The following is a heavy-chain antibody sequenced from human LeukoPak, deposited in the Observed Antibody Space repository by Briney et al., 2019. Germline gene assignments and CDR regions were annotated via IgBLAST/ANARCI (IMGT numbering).Heavy chain of an antibody. CDR2: IYTSGST. V-gene: IGHV4-4*07. Sequence: HSETLSLTCTVTGGSISSYYWSWIRQPAGKGLEWIGRIYTSGSTNYNPSLKSRVTMSVDTSKNQFSLKLSSVTAADTAVYYCARDLPGYYDILTGYSASASWFDPWGQGTLVTVSS. CDR3: ARDLPGYYDILTGYSASASWFDP. J-gene: IGHJ5*02. D-gene: IGHD3-9*01. CDR1: GGSISSYY.